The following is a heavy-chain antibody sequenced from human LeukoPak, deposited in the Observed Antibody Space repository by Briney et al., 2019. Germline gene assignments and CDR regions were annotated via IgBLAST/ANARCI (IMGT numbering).Heavy chain of an antibody. D-gene: IGHD3-22*01. V-gene: IGHV1-69*13. CDR1: GGTFSSYA. CDR2: IIPIFATA. CDR3: ARGPITTRSHFDY. J-gene: IGHJ4*02. Sequence: SVKVSCKASGGTFSSYAISWVRQAPGQGLEWMGGIIPIFATANYAQKFQGRVTITADEPTSTAYMELSSLRSEDTAVYYCARGPITTRSHFDYWGQGTLVTVSS.